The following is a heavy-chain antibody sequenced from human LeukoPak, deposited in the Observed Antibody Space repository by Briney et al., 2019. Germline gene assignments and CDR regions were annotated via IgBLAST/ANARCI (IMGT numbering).Heavy chain of an antibody. CDR1: GFTFSRYG. J-gene: IGHJ5*02. CDR2: IRSDGTNK. Sequence: PGGSLRLSCAASGFTFSRYGMHWVRQAPGKGLEWVAFIRSDGTNKYYADSVKGRFTISRVNSKNTLYLQMDSLRAEDTALYYCAKDGDTAMVPSNWFAPWGQGTLVTVSS. V-gene: IGHV3-30*02. CDR3: AKDGDTAMVPSNWFAP. D-gene: IGHD5-18*01.